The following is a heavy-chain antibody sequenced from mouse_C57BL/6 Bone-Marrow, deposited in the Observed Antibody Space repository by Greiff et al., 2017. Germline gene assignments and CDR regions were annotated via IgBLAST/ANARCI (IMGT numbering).Heavy chain of an antibody. Sequence: VQLKESGPGLVKPSQSLSLTCSVTGYSITSGYYWNWIRQFPGNKLEWMGYISYDGSNNYNPSLNNRISITRDTSKNQFFLKLNSVTTEDTATYYCARDGYYVGYYAMDYWGQGTSVTVSS. J-gene: IGHJ4*01. CDR2: ISYDGSN. CDR1: GYSITSGYY. D-gene: IGHD2-3*01. V-gene: IGHV3-6*01. CDR3: ARDGYYVGYYAMDY.